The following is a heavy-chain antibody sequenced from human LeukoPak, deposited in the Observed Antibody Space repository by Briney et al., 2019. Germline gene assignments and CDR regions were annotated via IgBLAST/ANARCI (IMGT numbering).Heavy chain of an antibody. CDR3: AKGGYSSSWENFDY. CDR1: GFTFSSYA. Sequence: PGGSLRLSCAASGFTFSSYAMSWVRQAPGKGLEWVSAISGSGGSTYYADSVKGRFTISRDNSKNTLYLRMNSLRAEDTAAYYCAKGGYSSSWENFDYWGQGTLVTVSS. CDR2: ISGSGGST. V-gene: IGHV3-23*01. J-gene: IGHJ4*02. D-gene: IGHD6-13*01.